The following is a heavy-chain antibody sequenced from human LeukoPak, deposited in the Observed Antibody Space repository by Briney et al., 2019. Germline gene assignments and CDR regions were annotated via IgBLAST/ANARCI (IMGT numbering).Heavy chain of an antibody. V-gene: IGHV1-46*01. J-gene: IGHJ6*03. CDR1: GYTFTSYY. D-gene: IGHD2-2*01. CDR3: ARELRDCSSTSCYRYYYYYMDV. Sequence: ASVKVSCKASGYTFTSYYMHWVRQAPGQGLEWMGIINPSGGSTSYAQKFQGRVTMTRDTSTSTVYMELSSLRSEDTAVYYCARELRDCSSTSCYRYYYYYMDVWGKGTTVTVSS. CDR2: INPSGGST.